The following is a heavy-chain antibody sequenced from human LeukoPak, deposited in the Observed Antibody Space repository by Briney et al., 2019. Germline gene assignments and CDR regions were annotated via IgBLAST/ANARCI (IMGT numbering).Heavy chain of an antibody. Sequence: GGSLRLSCAASGFTFSSYGMHWVRQAPGKGLEWVAVISYDGSNKYYADSVKGRFTISRDNSKNTLYLQMNSLRAEDTAVYYCARDHEGYLDYWGQGTLVTVSS. J-gene: IGHJ4*02. CDR1: GFTFSSYG. V-gene: IGHV3-30*03. CDR3: ARDHEGYLDY. CDR2: ISYDGSNK.